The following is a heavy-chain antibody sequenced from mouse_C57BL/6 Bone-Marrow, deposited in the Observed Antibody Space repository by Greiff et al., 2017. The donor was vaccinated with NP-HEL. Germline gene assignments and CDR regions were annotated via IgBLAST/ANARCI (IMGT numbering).Heavy chain of an antibody. CDR3: TRKGHDYGSSYGFAY. Sequence: QVQLQQSGAELVRPGASVTLSCKASGYTFTDYEMHWVKQTPVHGLEWIGAIDPDTGGTAYNQKFKGKAILTADKSSSTAYMELRSLTSEDSAVYYCTRKGHDYGSSYGFAYWGQGTLVTVSA. CDR1: GYTFTDYE. D-gene: IGHD1-1*01. V-gene: IGHV1-15*01. CDR2: IDPDTGGT. J-gene: IGHJ3*01.